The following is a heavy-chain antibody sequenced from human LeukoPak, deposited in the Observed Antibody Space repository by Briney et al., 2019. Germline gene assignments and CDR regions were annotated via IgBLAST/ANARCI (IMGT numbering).Heavy chain of an antibody. CDR3: ARDLVYSSGWYAGELDH. D-gene: IGHD6-19*01. V-gene: IGHV3-30*03. J-gene: IGHJ4*02. Sequence: PGGSLRLSRSASGFAFSSNAMHWVRQAPGRGLEWLAVIAYDGSNEDHADSVRGRFTISRDNSKNTLFLQMNSLRPEDTAIYYCARDLVYSSGWYAGELDHWGLGTLVIVSS. CDR2: IAYDGSNE. CDR1: GFAFSSNA.